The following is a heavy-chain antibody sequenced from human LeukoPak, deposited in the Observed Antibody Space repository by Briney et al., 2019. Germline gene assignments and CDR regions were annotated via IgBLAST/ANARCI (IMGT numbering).Heavy chain of an antibody. Sequence: GGSLGLSCAASGFTFSSYAMSWVRQAPGKGLEWVSAISGSGGSTYYADSVKGRFTISRDNSKNTLYLQMNSLRAEDTAVYYCAKMEDYYDSSGENYWGQGTLVTVSS. CDR1: GFTFSSYA. CDR2: ISGSGGST. V-gene: IGHV3-23*01. D-gene: IGHD3-22*01. J-gene: IGHJ4*02. CDR3: AKMEDYYDSSGENY.